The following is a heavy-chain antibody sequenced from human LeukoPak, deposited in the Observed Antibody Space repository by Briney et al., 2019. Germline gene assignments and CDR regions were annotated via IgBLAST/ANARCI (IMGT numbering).Heavy chain of an antibody. CDR1: GFTFSSYS. CDR2: ISSSSSYI. CDR3: ARDRIRSYGDYGWGFDY. V-gene: IGHV3-21*01. J-gene: IGHJ4*02. D-gene: IGHD4-17*01. Sequence: GGSLRLSCAASGFTFSSYSMNWVRQAPGKGLEWVSSISSSSSYIYYADSVKGRFTISRDNAKNSLYLQMNSLRAEDTAVYYCARDRIRSYGDYGWGFDYWGQGTLVTVSS.